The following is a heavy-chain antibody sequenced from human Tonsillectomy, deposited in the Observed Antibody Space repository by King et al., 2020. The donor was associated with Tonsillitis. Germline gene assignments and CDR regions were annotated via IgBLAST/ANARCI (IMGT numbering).Heavy chain of an antibody. V-gene: IGHV5-51*01. Sequence: GQLVQSGAEVKKPGESLKISCKGSGYSFTSYWIGWVRQMPGKGLEWMGIIFPDDSDIRYSPSFQGQVTISADKSISTAYLQWSSLKASDTAMYYCAKQIPAAGAGAFDIWGQGTMVSVSS. D-gene: IGHD6-13*01. CDR1: GYSFTSYW. CDR2: IFPDDSDI. J-gene: IGHJ3*02. CDR3: AKQIPAAGAGAFDI.